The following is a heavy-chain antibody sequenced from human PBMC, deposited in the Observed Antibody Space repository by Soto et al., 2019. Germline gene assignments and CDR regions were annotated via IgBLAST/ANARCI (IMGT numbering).Heavy chain of an antibody. V-gene: IGHV3-53*01. CDR1: GFTVSSNY. CDR2: IYSGGST. CDR3: ARSPNYDFWSGSAPL. J-gene: IGHJ4*02. Sequence: GGSLRLSCAASGFTVSSNYMSWVRQAPGKGLEWVSVIYSGGSTYYADSVKGRFTISRDNSKNTLYLQMNSLRAEDTAVYYCARSPNYDFWSGSAPLWGQGTLVTVSS. D-gene: IGHD3-3*01.